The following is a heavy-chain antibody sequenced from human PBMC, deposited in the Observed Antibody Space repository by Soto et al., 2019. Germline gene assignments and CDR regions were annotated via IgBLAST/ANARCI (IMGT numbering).Heavy chain of an antibody. D-gene: IGHD5-18*01. CDR1: GGSISSGGYY. V-gene: IGHV4-31*03. J-gene: IGHJ4*02. Sequence: XVQLQESGPGLVKPSQTLSLTCTVSGGSISSGGYYWSWIRQHPGKGLGWIGYIYYRGSTYYNPSLKSRVTISVDTSKNQFSLKLSSVTAADTAVYYCARSGYSYGPNPLLYWGQGTLVTVSS. CDR3: ARSGYSYGPNPLLY. CDR2: IYYRGST.